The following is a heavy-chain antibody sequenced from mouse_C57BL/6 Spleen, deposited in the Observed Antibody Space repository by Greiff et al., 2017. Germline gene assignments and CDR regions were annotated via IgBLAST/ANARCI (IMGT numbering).Heavy chain of an antibody. D-gene: IGHD2-5*01. V-gene: IGHV1-82*01. CDR3: ARSFYYSNYLYYFDY. Sequence: VQLKQSGPELVKPGASVKISCKASGYAFSSSWMNWVKQRPGKGLEWIGRIYPGDGDTNYNGKFKGKATLTADKSSSTAYMQLSSLTSEDSAVYFCARSFYYSNYLYYFDYWGQGTTLTVSS. CDR1: GYAFSSSW. J-gene: IGHJ2*01. CDR2: IYPGDGDT.